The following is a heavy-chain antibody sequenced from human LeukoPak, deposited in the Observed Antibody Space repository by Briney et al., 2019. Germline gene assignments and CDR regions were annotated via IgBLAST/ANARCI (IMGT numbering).Heavy chain of an antibody. CDR1: GFSFGSHA. D-gene: IGHD5-18*01. CDR3: GKTTVGYSSGQKPAWPVDY. V-gene: IGHV3-23*01. CDR2: IFGSGGSP. J-gene: IGHJ4*02. Sequence: GGSLRLSCEASGFSFGSHAMYWVRQAPGKGLEWVAGIFGSGGSPHYADSVKGRFTISRDNSRNTVYLQINSLRAEDTAVYYCGKTTVGYSSGQKPAWPVDYWGQGTLVTVSS.